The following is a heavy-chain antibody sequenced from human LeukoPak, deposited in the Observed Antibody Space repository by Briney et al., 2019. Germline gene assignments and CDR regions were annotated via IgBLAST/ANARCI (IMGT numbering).Heavy chain of an antibody. CDR3: ARESDIAVAGNSFDY. CDR1: GSTFSSYG. Sequence: PGRSLRLSCAASGSTFSSYGMHWVRQAPGKGLEWVAVISYDGSNKYYADSVKGRFTISRDNAKNSLYLQMNSLRAEDTAVYYCARESDIAVAGNSFDYWGQRTLVTVSS. V-gene: IGHV3-30*03. CDR2: ISYDGSNK. J-gene: IGHJ4*02. D-gene: IGHD6-19*01.